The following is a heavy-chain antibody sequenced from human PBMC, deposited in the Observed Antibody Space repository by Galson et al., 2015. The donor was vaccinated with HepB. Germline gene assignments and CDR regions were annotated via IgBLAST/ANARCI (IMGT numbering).Heavy chain of an antibody. J-gene: IGHJ6*03. Sequence: SLRLSCAASGFTFSNAWMNWVRQAPGKGLEWVGRIKSKTDGGTTDYAAPVKGRFTISRDDSKNTLYLQVNSLKTEDTAVYYCTTAGYSIYYYYYMDVWGKGATVTVSS. CDR3: TTAGYSIYYYYYMDV. CDR2: IKSKTDGGTT. V-gene: IGHV3-15*07. CDR1: GFTFSNAW. D-gene: IGHD5-24*01.